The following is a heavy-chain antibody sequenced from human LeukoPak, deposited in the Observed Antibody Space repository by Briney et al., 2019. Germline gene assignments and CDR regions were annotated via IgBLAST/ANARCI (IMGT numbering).Heavy chain of an antibody. Sequence: ASVKVSCKASGYTFTSYGISWVRQAPGQGLEWMGRIIPIFGTANYAQKFQGRVTITTDESTSTAYMELSSLRSEDTAVYYCAREVLPDFNGGNSAYYYMDVWGKGTTVTVSS. V-gene: IGHV1-69*05. J-gene: IGHJ6*03. CDR2: IIPIFGTA. CDR1: GYTFTSYG. D-gene: IGHD4-23*01. CDR3: AREVLPDFNGGNSAYYYMDV.